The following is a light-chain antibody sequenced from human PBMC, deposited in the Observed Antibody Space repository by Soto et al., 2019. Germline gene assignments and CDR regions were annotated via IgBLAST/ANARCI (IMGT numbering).Light chain of an antibody. CDR3: SSYTSSSTVV. V-gene: IGLV2-14*01. Sequence: SVLTQPASVSGSPGQSITISCTGTSSDVGYYKYVSWYQQHPGKAPQLMIYEVSNRPSGVSNRFSGSKSGNTASLTISGLQAEDEADYYCSSYTSSSTVVFGGGTKLTVL. CDR1: SSDVGYYKY. CDR2: EVS. J-gene: IGLJ2*01.